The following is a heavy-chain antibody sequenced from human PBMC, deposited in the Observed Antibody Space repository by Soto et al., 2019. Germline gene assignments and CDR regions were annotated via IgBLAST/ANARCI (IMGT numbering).Heavy chain of an antibody. CDR3: ARADALYYESRLF. V-gene: IGHV3-48*03. J-gene: IGHJ2*01. D-gene: IGHD3-16*01. CDR2: ISSNGVTK. Sequence: EVHLEESGGGLVQPGGSLRLSCAASGFTFSSFEMNWVRQAPGKGLEWISYISSNGVTKFYADSVKDRFSISRDNSKNSVHLQLRSLRVEDTAIYYCARADALYYESRLFWGRGTQVTVSS. CDR1: GFTFSSFE.